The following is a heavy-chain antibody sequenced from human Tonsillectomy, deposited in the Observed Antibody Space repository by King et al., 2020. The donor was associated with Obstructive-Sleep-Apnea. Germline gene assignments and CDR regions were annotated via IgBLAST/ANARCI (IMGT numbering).Heavy chain of an antibody. V-gene: IGHV3-23*04. Sequence: VQLVESGGGLVQPGGSLRISCAASGFTFSSYAMTWVRQAPGKGLEWVSVISGSGSSTYYADSVKGRFTISRDNSKDTLYLQMNSLRVEDTAVYYCAKDETVFGVVTHQVIDYWGQGTLVTVSS. J-gene: IGHJ4*02. D-gene: IGHD3-3*01. CDR1: GFTFSSYA. CDR2: ISGSGSST. CDR3: AKDETVFGVVTHQVIDY.